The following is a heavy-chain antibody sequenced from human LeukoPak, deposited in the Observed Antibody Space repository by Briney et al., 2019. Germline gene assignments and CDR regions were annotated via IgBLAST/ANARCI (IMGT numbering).Heavy chain of an antibody. J-gene: IGHJ6*02. Sequence: GGSLRLSCAASGFTSSSYWMSWVRQAPGKGLEWVANIKQDGSEKYYVDSVKGRFTISRDNAKNSLYLQMNSLRAEDTAVYYCAREDKYYDFWSASYYYYGMDVWGQGTTVTVSS. D-gene: IGHD3-3*01. CDR2: IKQDGSEK. CDR1: GFTSSSYW. CDR3: AREDKYYDFWSASYYYYGMDV. V-gene: IGHV3-7*01.